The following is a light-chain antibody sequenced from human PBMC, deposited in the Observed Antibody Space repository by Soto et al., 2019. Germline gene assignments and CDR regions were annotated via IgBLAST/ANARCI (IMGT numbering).Light chain of an antibody. V-gene: IGKV3-20*01. CDR1: QSVSSSY. Sequence: EMVLTQSPGTLYFSPGDRATLSCRASQSVSSSYLAWYQQKPGQAPRLLIYGASSRATGIPDRFSGSGSGTDFTLTISRLEPEDFAVYYCQQYGSSYTFGQGTKLEIK. CDR2: GAS. CDR3: QQYGSSYT. J-gene: IGKJ2*01.